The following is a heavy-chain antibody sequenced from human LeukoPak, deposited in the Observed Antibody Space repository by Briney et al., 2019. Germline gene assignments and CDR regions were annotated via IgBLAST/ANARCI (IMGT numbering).Heavy chain of an antibody. CDR3: ARNRMEVAGIDH. CDR2: VYYSGST. D-gene: IGHD6-19*01. V-gene: IGHV4-59*01. J-gene: IGHJ4*02. Sequence: SETLSLTCTVSGGSISSYYWNWIRQPPGKGLEWIGYVYYSGSTDYNPSLKSRVTISIDTSKNQFSLKLSSVTAADTAVYYCARNRMEVAGIDHWGQGTLVTVSS. CDR1: GGSISSYY.